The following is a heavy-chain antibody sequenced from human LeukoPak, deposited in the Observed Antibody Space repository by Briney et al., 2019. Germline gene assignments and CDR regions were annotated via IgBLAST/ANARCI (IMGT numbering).Heavy chain of an antibody. J-gene: IGHJ5*02. CDR1: GFPFSSYV. D-gene: IGHD3-9*01. CDR2: INHNAEMI. V-gene: IGHV3-48*02. Sequence: GGSLRLSCEASGFPFSSYVMSWVRQAPGKGLEWIAYINHNAEMILYPDFVKGRFTISRDNAKNSLYLQMTALRDEDTAIYYCARDHDWAFDLWGQGTLVTVSS. CDR3: ARDHDWAFDL.